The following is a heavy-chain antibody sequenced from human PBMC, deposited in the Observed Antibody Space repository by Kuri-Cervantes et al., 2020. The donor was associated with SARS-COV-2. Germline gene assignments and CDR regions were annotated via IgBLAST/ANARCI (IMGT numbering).Heavy chain of an antibody. V-gene: IGHV4-59*01. CDR1: GGSTSSYY. D-gene: IGHD2-15*01. CDR3: AREKGYFDC. Sequence: GSLRLSCTVSGGSTSSYYWSWIRQPPGKGLEWIGYIYYSGSTNYNPSLKSRVTISVDTSKNQFSLKLSSVTAADTAVYYCAREKGYFDCWGQGTLVTVSS. J-gene: IGHJ4*02. CDR2: IYYSGST.